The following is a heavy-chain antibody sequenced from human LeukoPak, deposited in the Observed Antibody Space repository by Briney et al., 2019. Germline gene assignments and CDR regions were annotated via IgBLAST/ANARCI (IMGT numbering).Heavy chain of an antibody. D-gene: IGHD2-2*01. CDR2: INGGSGNT. CDR3: ARDWGYQLIAC. Sequence: GASVKVSCKASGYTFTGYALHWVRQAPGQRLEWMGWINGGSGNTKYSQNFQGRVTITRDTSASTAYLELSSLRSEDTAVYYCARDWGYQLIACWGQGTLVTVSS. CDR1: GYTFTGYA. V-gene: IGHV1-3*01. J-gene: IGHJ4*02.